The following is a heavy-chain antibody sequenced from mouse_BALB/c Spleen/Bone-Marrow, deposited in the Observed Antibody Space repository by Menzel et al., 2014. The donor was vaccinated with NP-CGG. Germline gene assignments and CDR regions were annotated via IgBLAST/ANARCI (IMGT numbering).Heavy chain of an antibody. J-gene: IGHJ2*01. CDR2: ISSGGSST. V-gene: IGHV5-6*02. CDR1: GFTFSSYG. CDR3: TRRPLQANSYFDC. D-gene: IGHD3-2*02. Sequence: EVMLVESGGDLVKPGGSLKLSCVASGFTFSSYGMSWVRQTPDKRLEWVATISSGGSSTYYPASVKGRFTISRDNAKSPLYLQMSSLNSEDTAMYYCTRRPLQANSYFDCWGQGTTLTVSS.